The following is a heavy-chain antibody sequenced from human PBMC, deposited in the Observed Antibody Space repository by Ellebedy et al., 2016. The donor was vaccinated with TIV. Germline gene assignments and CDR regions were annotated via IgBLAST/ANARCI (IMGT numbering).Heavy chain of an antibody. J-gene: IGHJ6*02. D-gene: IGHD1-26*01. Sequence: GESLKISCAASGFTFSGYAMSWVRQAPGKGLEWVSGISNGGRTTSYADSVKGRFTISRDNSRSTLYLQMNSLRAEDSAVYYCAKDMVFGDGKWEIDVWGQGTTVTVSS. CDR1: GFTFSGYA. CDR3: AKDMVFGDGKWEIDV. V-gene: IGHV3-23*01. CDR2: ISNGGRTT.